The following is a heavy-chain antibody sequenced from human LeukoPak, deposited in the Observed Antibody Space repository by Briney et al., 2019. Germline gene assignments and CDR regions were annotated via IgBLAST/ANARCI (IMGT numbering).Heavy chain of an antibody. V-gene: IGHV3-21*01. CDR2: ISTSSSYI. CDR3: ARSFRGHYDSSGYDY. CDR1: GFTFSSYT. J-gene: IGHJ4*02. Sequence: GGSLRLSCAASGFTFSSYTMNWVRQAPGKGLEWVSSISTSSSYIYYADSVKGRFTISRDNAKNSLYLQMNSLRAEDAAVYSCARSFRGHYDSSGYDYWGQGTLVTVSS. D-gene: IGHD3-22*01.